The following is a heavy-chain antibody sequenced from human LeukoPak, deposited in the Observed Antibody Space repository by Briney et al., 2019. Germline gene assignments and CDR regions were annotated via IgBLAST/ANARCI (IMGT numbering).Heavy chain of an antibody. J-gene: IGHJ3*02. CDR2: IIPIFGTA. D-gene: IGHD2-2*02. V-gene: IGHV1-69*05. Sequence: ASVKVSCKASGGTFSSYAISWVRQAPGQGLEWMGGIIPIFGTANYAQKFQGRVTITTDESTSTAYMELSSLRSEDTAVYYCARTLYCSSTSCYNAFDIWGQGTMVTVSS. CDR1: GGTFSSYA. CDR3: ARTLYCSSTSCYNAFDI.